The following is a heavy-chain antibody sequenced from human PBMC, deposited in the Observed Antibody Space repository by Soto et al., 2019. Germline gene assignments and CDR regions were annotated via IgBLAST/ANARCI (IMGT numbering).Heavy chain of an antibody. CDR2: IFSDDNT. CDR3: ARDWNGDKYFDF. CDR1: GITATNGH. Sequence: PGGSLRLSCAASGITATNGHMSWVRQAPGKGLEWVSVIFSDDNTYYADSVKGRFTISRDTSKSTVYLQMNSLRAEDTAVYYCARDWNGDKYFDFWDQGSLVTV. V-gene: IGHV3-53*01. J-gene: IGHJ4*02. D-gene: IGHD4-17*01.